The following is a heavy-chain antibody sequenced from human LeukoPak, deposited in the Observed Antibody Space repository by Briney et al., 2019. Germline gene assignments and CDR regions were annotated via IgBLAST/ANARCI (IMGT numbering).Heavy chain of an antibody. V-gene: IGHV3-7*03. CDR1: GFIFSSYW. CDR2: IKPDGGEK. J-gene: IGHJ4*02. CDR3: ARDSVGASVY. Sequence: PGGSLRLSCAVSGFIFSSYWMSWVRQAPGKGLEWAANIKPDGGEKYYVDSVKGRFTISRDNARNSLYLQMNSLRIEDTAMYYCARDSVGASVYWGQGILVTVSS. D-gene: IGHD1-26*01.